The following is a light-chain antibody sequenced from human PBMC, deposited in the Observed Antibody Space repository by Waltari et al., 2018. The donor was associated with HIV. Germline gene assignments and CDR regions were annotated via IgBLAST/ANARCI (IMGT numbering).Light chain of an antibody. CDR1: SSDVGDSTY. Sequence: QSALTQPRSVSGSPGQSVTISCTGTSSDVGDSTYVSWYRQKPGKVPKLIIYDVSKRPSGVPYRFSGSRSGNTASLTISGLQAEDEADYFCCSYAGNYSYVFGSGSRVTVL. V-gene: IGLV2-11*01. CDR2: DVS. CDR3: CSYAGNYSYV. J-gene: IGLJ1*01.